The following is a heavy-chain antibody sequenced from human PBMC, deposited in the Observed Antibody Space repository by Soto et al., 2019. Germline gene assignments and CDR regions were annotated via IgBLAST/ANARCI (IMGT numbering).Heavy chain of an antibody. Sequence: QVQVVESGGGLVKPGGSLRLSCAASGFTFSDYYMSWIRQAPGKGLEWVSFISSSSASTKYADSAKGRFTISRDNAKNSLSLQLNSLRAGDTAVYYCARGGVKGTTSRGQVYNWGQGTMVTVSS. CDR1: GFTFSDYY. CDR3: ARGGVKGTTSRGQVYN. CDR2: ISSSSAST. V-gene: IGHV3-11*06. D-gene: IGHD1-7*01. J-gene: IGHJ4*02.